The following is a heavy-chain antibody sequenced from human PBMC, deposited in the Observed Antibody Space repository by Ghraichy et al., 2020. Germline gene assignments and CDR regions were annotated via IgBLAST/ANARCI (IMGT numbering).Heavy chain of an antibody. J-gene: IGHJ4*02. V-gene: IGHV4-59*02. CDR3: AGGGNSVPPASDY. CDR2: VYVVGTT. Sequence: SETLSLTCTVSGVSVSDYYWHWVRQPPGKGLELIGYVYVVGTTNYNPSLQSRVTISLDTSKNQFSLKLTSVTAADTADYYCAGGGNSVPPASDYWGQGSLVTVSS. CDR1: GVSVSDYY. D-gene: IGHD4-23*01.